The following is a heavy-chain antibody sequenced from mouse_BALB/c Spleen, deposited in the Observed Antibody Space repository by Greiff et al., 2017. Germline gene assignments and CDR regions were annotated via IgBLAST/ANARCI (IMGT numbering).Heavy chain of an antibody. V-gene: IGHV3-2*02. Sequence: DVQLVESGPGLVKPSQSLSLTCTVTGYSITSDYAWNWIRQFPGNKLEWMGYISYSGSTSYNPSLKSRISITRDTSKNQFFLQLNSVTTEDTATYYCARDWAAYWGQGTLVTVSA. CDR1: GYSITSDYA. J-gene: IGHJ3*01. D-gene: IGHD4-1*01. CDR3: ARDWAAY. CDR2: ISYSGST.